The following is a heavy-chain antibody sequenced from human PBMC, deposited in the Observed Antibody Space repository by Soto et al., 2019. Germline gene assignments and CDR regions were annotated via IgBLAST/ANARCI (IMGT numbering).Heavy chain of an antibody. J-gene: IGHJ4*02. V-gene: IGHV1-58*01. CDR2: IVVGSGNT. Sequence: SANLSCKASGFTFLTSTVQRVRQALGGRREWIEWIVVGSGNTNYAQKFQVRRTITRDMSTNTAYMELSILRSEDTAVYFCAADPYCGGYCYLDYWGQGAMVTVSS. CDR1: GFTFLTST. CDR3: AADPYCGGYCYLDY. D-gene: IGHD2-21*02.